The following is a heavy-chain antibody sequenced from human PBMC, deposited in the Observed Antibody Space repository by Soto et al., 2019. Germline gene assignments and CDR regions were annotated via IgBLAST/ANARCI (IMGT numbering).Heavy chain of an antibody. Sequence: SETLSLTCAVYGGSFSGYYWSWIRQPPGKGLEWIGEINHSGSTNYNPSLKSRVTISVDTSKNQFSLKLSSVTAADTAVYYCARKEGSLVPDAIRKWFDPWGQGTLVTVSS. D-gene: IGHD2-2*02. V-gene: IGHV4-34*01. CDR3: ARKEGSLVPDAIRKWFDP. CDR2: INHSGST. CDR1: GGSFSGYY. J-gene: IGHJ5*02.